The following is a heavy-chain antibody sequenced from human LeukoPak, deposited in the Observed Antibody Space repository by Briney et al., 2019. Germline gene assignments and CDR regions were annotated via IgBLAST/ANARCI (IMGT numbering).Heavy chain of an antibody. CDR2: ISVYNGNT. D-gene: IGHD1-26*01. CDR1: GYTFTSYG. V-gene: IGHV1-18*01. CDR3: ARELYSGSSFDY. Sequence: ASVKVSCKASGYTFTSYGISWVRQAPGQGLEWMGWISVYNGNTNYAQKLQGRVTMTTDTSTSTAYMALRSLRSDDTAVYYCARELYSGSSFDYWGQGTLVTVSS. J-gene: IGHJ4*02.